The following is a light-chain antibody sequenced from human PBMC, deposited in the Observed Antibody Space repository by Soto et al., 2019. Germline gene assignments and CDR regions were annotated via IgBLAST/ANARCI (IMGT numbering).Light chain of an antibody. CDR1: SGSVSASHY. J-gene: IGLJ2*01. Sequence: QAVVTQEPSFSVSPGETVTLTCGLSSGSVSASHYPSWYQQTPGQAPRTLISNTDSRSSGVPDRFSGSRSGTSASLAISGLRSEDEADYHCSAWDDSLSGRVFGGGTKLTVL. V-gene: IGLV8-61*01. CDR2: NTD. CDR3: SAWDDSLSGRV.